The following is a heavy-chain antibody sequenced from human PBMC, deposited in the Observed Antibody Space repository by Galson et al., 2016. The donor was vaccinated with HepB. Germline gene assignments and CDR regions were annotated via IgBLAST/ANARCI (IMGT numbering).Heavy chain of an antibody. D-gene: IGHD6-13*01. J-gene: IGHJ4*02. CDR3: ASSSNWYIFDS. V-gene: IGHV4-34*01. Sequence: SETLSLTCAVYSGPFSAYSWNWIRQPPGGGLEWIGETSHRGSTNYSPSLQSRVTISVDTSTNQFSLKLTSVTAADTAVYYCASSSNWYIFDSWGPGSLVSVSS. CDR2: TSHRGST. CDR1: SGPFSAYS.